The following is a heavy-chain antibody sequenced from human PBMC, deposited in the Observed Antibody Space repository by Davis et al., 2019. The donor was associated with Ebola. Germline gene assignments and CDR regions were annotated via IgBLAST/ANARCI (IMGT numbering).Heavy chain of an antibody. CDR1: GGSINTNY. D-gene: IGHD4-17*01. J-gene: IGHJ4*02. CDR2: IYYIGST. Sequence: SETLSLTCSVSGGSINTNYWSWIRQPPGKGLEWIGYIYYIGSTNYNPSLKSGVTISVDKSKNQFSLKLSSVTAADTAVYYCARVLSYGDYVFDYWGQGTLVTVSS. V-gene: IGHV4-59*12. CDR3: ARVLSYGDYVFDY.